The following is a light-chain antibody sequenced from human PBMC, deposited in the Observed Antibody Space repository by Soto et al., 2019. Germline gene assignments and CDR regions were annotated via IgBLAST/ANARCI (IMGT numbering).Light chain of an antibody. J-gene: IGKJ1*01. CDR1: QNVARPS. CDR3: LQYGASPRT. Sequence: EIVFRQSPSTRSLCRGETATLSCRGSQNVARPSLAWYQQIPGQAPRLLIYGTFNRATGIPGRFSGSGSGTDFTLTISRLEPEDFAVYFCLQYGASPRTFGQGTKVDI. CDR2: GTF. V-gene: IGKV3-20*01.